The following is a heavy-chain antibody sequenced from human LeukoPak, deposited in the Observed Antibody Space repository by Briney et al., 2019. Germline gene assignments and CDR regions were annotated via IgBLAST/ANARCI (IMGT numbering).Heavy chain of an antibody. J-gene: IGHJ1*01. CDR2: INHSEAT. D-gene: IGHD2-15*01. CDR1: GGSFSGYY. V-gene: IGHV4-34*01. Sequence: SETLSLTCAVYGGSFSGYYWSWIRQPPGMGLEWIGEINHSEATDYNPSFKSRATILVDTSKNQFSLKLSSVTAADTAVYYCAREAQYCSGGRCYGGYFQHWGQGTLVTVSS. CDR3: AREAQYCSGGRCYGGYFQH.